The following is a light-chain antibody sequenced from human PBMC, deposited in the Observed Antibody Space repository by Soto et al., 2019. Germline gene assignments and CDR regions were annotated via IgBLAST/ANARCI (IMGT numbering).Light chain of an antibody. V-gene: IGLV2-8*01. J-gene: IGLJ1*01. CDR3: NAQADNGKHV. CDR2: EVS. Sequence: QSVLTQPPSASGSPGQSVTISCTGNSNDVGHSSFISWYQQYPGKGPKLIIYEVSKRPSGVPDRFSGSKSGNTASLSVSGLQDEDEADYFCNAQADNGKHVFGTGTKLTVL. CDR1: SNDVGHSSF.